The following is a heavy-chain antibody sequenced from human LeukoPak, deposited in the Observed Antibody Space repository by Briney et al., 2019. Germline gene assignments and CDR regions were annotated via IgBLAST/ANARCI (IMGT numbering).Heavy chain of an antibody. D-gene: IGHD4-23*01. V-gene: IGHV3-11*04. Sequence: PGGSLRLSCAASGFTFSDYYMSWIRQAPGKGLEWVSYISSRGSTIYYADSVKGRFTISRDNARNSLYLQMNSLRAEDTAVYYCAREDYGGNSEWSGSYMDVWGKGTTVTVSS. CDR3: AREDYGGNSEWSGSYMDV. CDR1: GFTFSDYY. CDR2: ISSRGSTI. J-gene: IGHJ6*03.